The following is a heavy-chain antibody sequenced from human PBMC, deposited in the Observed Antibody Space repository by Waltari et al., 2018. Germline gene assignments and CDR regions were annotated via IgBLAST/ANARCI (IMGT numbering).Heavy chain of an antibody. D-gene: IGHD6-19*01. CDR3: ATSEPVVAGTISY. CDR2: SIPIFGTA. Sequence: QVQLVQSGAEVKKPGSSVKVSCKASGRTFTSYAISWARQAPGQGLEWMGRSIPIFGTANYAQKFQGRVTITADKSTSTAYMELSSLRSEDTAVYYCATSEPVVAGTISYWGQGTLVTVSS. V-gene: IGHV1-69*08. CDR1: GRTFTSYA. J-gene: IGHJ4*02.